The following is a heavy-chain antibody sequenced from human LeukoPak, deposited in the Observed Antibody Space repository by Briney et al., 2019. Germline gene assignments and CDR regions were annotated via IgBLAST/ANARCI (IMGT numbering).Heavy chain of an antibody. CDR3: ARESMTTVTRGAFDI. CDR1: GYSINNGYY. J-gene: IGHJ3*02. CDR2: IYHSGST. D-gene: IGHD4-17*01. Sequence: SETLSLTCTVSGYSINNGYYWGWIRQPPGKGLEWIGSIYHSGSTYYKPSLKSRVTISVDKSKNQFSLKLSSVTAADTAVYYCARESMTTVTRGAFDIWGQGTMVTVSS. V-gene: IGHV4-38-2*02.